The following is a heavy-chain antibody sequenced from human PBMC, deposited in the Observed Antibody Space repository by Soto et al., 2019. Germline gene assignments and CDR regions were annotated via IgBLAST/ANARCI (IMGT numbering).Heavy chain of an antibody. CDR1: GFTFSIYS. CDR3: AKEDILVVVAALVTPQLVDY. V-gene: IGHV3-48*01. CDR2: IMPGSSHI. D-gene: IGHD2-15*01. J-gene: IGHJ4*02. Sequence: GGSLRLSCAASGFTFSIYSMNWVRQAPGKGLEWVSYIMPGSSHIFYADSVKGRFTISRDNAKNTLYLQMNSLRAEDTAAYYCAKEDILVVVAALVTPQLVDYWGQGTLVTVSS.